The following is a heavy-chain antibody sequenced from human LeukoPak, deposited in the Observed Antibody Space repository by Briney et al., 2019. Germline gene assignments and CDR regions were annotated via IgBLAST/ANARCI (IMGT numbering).Heavy chain of an antibody. CDR1: GFTVSSNY. CDR3: ASGRGVNGDY. Sequence: PGGSLRLSCAASGFTVSSNYMSWVRQAPGKGLVWVSRINSDETSTSYADSVRGRFTISRDNAKNTLYLQMNSLRAEDTAVYYCASGRGVNGDYWGQGTLVTVSS. V-gene: IGHV3-74*01. J-gene: IGHJ4*02. CDR2: INSDETST. D-gene: IGHD3-10*01.